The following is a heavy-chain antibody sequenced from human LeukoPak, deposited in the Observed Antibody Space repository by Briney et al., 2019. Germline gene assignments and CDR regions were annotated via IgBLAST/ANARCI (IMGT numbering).Heavy chain of an antibody. D-gene: IGHD6-13*01. CDR2: IIPIFGTA. J-gene: IGHJ6*02. Sequence: ASVKVSCKASGGTFSSYAISWVRRAPGQGLEWMGGIIPIFGTANYARKFQGRVTITADESTSTAYMELSSLRSEDTAVYYCARADSSSWSGPYYYYGMDVWGQGTTVTVSS. CDR3: ARADSSSWSGPYYYYGMDV. V-gene: IGHV1-69*01. CDR1: GGTFSSYA.